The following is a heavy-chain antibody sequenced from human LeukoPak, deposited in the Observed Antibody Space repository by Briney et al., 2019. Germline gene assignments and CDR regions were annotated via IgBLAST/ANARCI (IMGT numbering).Heavy chain of an antibody. D-gene: IGHD2-2*01. J-gene: IGHJ4*02. CDR2: ISHDGRKE. V-gene: IGHV3-30*04. Sequence: GGSLRLSCAASGFTFSVYSMHWVRQAPGKGLEWVAVISHDGRKEYYADSVKGRFTISRDNAKNSLYLQMNSLRAEDTAVYYCAREYCSSTSCYAGYFDYWGQGTLVTVSS. CDR1: GFTFSVYS. CDR3: AREYCSSTSCYAGYFDY.